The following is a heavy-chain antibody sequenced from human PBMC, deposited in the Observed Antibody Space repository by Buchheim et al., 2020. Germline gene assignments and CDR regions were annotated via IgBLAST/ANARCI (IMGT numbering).Heavy chain of an antibody. J-gene: IGHJ6*02. CDR2: INSDGSST. CDR1: GFTFSSYW. V-gene: IGHV3-74*01. CDR3: ARVLKAARGIKSVYYYGMDV. D-gene: IGHD6-6*01. Sequence: EVQLVESGGGLVQPGGSLRLSCAASGFTFSSYWMHWVRQAPGKGLVWVSRINSDGSSTSYADSVKGRFTISRDNAKNTLYLQMNSLRAEDTAVYYCARVLKAARGIKSVYYYGMDVWGQGTT.